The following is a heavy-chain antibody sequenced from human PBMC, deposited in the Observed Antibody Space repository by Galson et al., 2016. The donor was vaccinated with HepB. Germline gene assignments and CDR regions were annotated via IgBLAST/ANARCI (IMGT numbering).Heavy chain of an antibody. Sequence: SLRLSCAGSGFIFDDYVLHWVRQPPGKGLEWVSLISWDGSITLYADSVKGRFTISRDNSKNSLYLQMDSLRPEDAAFYYCAKASVGDYFFQYWGQGSRVTVSS. D-gene: IGHD1-26*01. CDR2: ISWDGSIT. V-gene: IGHV3-43D*03. CDR3: AKASVGDYFFQY. J-gene: IGHJ4*02. CDR1: GFIFDDYV.